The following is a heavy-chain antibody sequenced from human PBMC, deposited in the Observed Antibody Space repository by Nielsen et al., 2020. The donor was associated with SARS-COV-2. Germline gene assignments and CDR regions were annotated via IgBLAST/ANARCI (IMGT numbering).Heavy chain of an antibody. CDR2: ISYDGSNK. Sequence: WIRQPPGKGLEWVAVISYDGSNKYYADSVKGRFTISRDNSKNTLYLQMNSLRAEDTAVYYCAKGAGVYDFWSGYYDINYWYFDLWGRGTLVTVSS. CDR3: AKGAGVYDFWSGYYDINYWYFDL. V-gene: IGHV3-30*18. D-gene: IGHD3-3*01. J-gene: IGHJ2*01.